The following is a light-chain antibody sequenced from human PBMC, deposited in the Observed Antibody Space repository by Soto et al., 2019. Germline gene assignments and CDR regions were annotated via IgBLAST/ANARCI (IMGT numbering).Light chain of an antibody. J-gene: IGKJ5*01. Sequence: EIVLTQSPDTLSLSPGGRATLSCRASQSVTTRLAWYQQKPGQPPRLLISGASVRASGVPVRISGSGSGTDFTLTISRLEPEDFALYYCQQYGGSPITFGLGTRLEN. CDR1: QSVTTR. V-gene: IGKV3-20*01. CDR2: GAS. CDR3: QQYGGSPIT.